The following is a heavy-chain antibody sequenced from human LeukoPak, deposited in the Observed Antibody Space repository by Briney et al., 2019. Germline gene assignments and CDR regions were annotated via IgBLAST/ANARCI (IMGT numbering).Heavy chain of an antibody. D-gene: IGHD2-21*02. CDR3: AGGTNGVTALDY. CDR2: INHSGST. CDR1: GGSFSGYY. J-gene: IGHJ4*02. Sequence: PSETLSLTCAVYGGSFSGYYWSWIRQPPGKGLEWIGEINHSGSTNYNPSLKSRVTISVDTSKNQFSLKLSSVTAADTAVYYCAGGTNGVTALDYWGQGTLVTVSS. V-gene: IGHV4-34*01.